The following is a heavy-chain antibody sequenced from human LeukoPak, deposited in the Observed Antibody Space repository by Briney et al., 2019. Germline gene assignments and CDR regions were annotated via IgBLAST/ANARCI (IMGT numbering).Heavy chain of an antibody. CDR3: ARGGGGGPGVTTPHPFDY. J-gene: IGHJ4*02. Sequence: GGSLRLSCAASGFTFSSYSMNWVRQAPGKGLEWVSVIYSGGSTYYADSVKGRFTISRDNSKNTLYLQMNSLRAEDTAVYYCARGGGGGPGVTTPHPFDYWGQGTLVTVSS. CDR2: IYSGGST. CDR1: GFTFSSYS. D-gene: IGHD3-16*01. V-gene: IGHV3-53*01.